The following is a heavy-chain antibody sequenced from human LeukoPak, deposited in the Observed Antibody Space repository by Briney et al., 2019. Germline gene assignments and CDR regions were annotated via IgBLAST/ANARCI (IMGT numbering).Heavy chain of an antibody. CDR2: IYTSGST. J-gene: IGHJ3*02. CDR3: ARDYRVGATPGAFDI. D-gene: IGHD1-26*01. CDR1: GGSISSYY. V-gene: IGHV4-4*07. Sequence: SETLSLTCTVSGGSISSYYWSWIRQPAGKGLEWIGRIYTSGSTNYNPSLKSRVTISVDTSKNQFSLKLSSVTAADTAVYYCARDYRVGATPGAFDIWGQGTMVTVSS.